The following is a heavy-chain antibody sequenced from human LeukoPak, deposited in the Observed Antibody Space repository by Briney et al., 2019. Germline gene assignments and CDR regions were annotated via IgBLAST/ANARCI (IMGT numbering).Heavy chain of an antibody. Sequence: SETLSLTCAVYGGSFSGYYWSWIRQPPGKGREWIGEINHSGSTNYNPSLKSRVTISVDTSKNQFSLKLSSVTAADTAVYYCASSLFRAFDIWGQGTMVTVSS. CDR2: INHSGST. CDR1: GGSFSGYY. D-gene: IGHD3-10*02. J-gene: IGHJ3*02. V-gene: IGHV4-34*01. CDR3: ASSLFRAFDI.